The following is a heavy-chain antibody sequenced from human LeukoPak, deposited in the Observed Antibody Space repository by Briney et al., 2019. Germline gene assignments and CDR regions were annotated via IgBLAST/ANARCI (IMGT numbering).Heavy chain of an antibody. CDR3: AKVGSGSYSSVAHAFDI. CDR1: GDSVSSNSAA. Sequence: RSQTLSLTCAISGDSVSSNSAAWNWIRQSPSRGLEWLGRTYYRSKWYNDYAVSVKSRITINPDTSKNQFSLQLNSVTPEDTAVYYCAKVGSGSYSSVAHAFDIWGQGTMVTVSS. CDR2: TYYRSKWYN. D-gene: IGHD1-26*01. J-gene: IGHJ3*02. V-gene: IGHV6-1*01.